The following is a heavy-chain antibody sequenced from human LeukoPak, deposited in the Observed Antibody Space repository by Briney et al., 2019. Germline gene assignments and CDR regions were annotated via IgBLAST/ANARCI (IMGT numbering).Heavy chain of an antibody. CDR3: ARHSGWKFDY. Sequence: GGSLRLSCAASGFTFSNYWMTWIRQAPGKGLEWVANIKQHGSDNYYVDSVKGRFTISRDNAKNSLLMQMNSLRAEDTAVYYCARHSGWKFDYWGQGTLVTVSS. J-gene: IGHJ4*02. V-gene: IGHV3-7*01. D-gene: IGHD1-1*01. CDR2: IKQHGSDN. CDR1: GFTFSNYW.